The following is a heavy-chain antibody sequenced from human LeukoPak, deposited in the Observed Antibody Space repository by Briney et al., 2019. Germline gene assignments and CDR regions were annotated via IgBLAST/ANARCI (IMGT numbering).Heavy chain of an antibody. V-gene: IGHV3-21*01. J-gene: IGHJ6*03. CDR2: IGLRSQYI. CDR1: GFTLSLYS. CDR3: ARDASNIDFAPYFYYMDV. D-gene: IGHD3-3*01. Sequence: GGSLRLSCTASGFTLSLYSMHWVRQAPGKGLEWVSSIGLRSQYIYYGDSVRGRFTISRDNAKNALYLDMNSPRAEDTAVYYCARDASNIDFAPYFYYMDVWGKGTTVTASS.